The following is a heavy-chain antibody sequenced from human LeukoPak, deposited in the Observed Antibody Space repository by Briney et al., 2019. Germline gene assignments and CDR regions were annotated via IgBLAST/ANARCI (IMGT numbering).Heavy chain of an antibody. Sequence: PGGSLRPSCAASGFTFNTYGMHWVRQAPGKGREWVAIILYDGSNEDYADSVKGRFTISRDNSKNTLYLQMNSLRAEDTAVYYCAKDPGLRLKYFDYWGQGTLVTVSS. D-gene: IGHD5-12*01. CDR2: ILYDGSNE. V-gene: IGHV3-30*18. CDR3: AKDPGLRLKYFDY. CDR1: GFTFNTYG. J-gene: IGHJ4*02.